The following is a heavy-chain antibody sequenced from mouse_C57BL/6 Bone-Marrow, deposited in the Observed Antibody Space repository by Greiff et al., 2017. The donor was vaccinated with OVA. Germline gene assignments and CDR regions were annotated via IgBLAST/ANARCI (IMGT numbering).Heavy chain of an antibody. Sequence: PQPGAELVMPGASVKLSCKASGYTFTSYWMHWVKQRPGQGLEWIGEIDPSDSYTNYNQKFKGKSTLTVNKSASTDYMQLSSLTSEDSAVYYCARWGYWGQGTTLTVSS. J-gene: IGHJ2*01. CDR2: IDPSDSYT. CDR3: ARWGY. CDR1: GYTFTSYW. V-gene: IGHV1-69*01.